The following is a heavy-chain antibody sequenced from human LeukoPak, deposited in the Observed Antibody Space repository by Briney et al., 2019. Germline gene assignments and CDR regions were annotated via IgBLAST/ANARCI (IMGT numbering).Heavy chain of an antibody. D-gene: IGHD3-10*01. CDR3: AKAGGSGSYYPHINWFDP. Sequence: GGSLRLSCVASGFTFTNYAMSWVRQAPGKGLEWVSVISGSDGSTYSADSVKGRFTISRDNSKNTLYLQMNSLRAEDTAVYYCAKAGGSGSYYPHINWFDPWGQGTLVTVSS. J-gene: IGHJ5*02. CDR1: GFTFTNYA. CDR2: ISGSDGST. V-gene: IGHV3-23*01.